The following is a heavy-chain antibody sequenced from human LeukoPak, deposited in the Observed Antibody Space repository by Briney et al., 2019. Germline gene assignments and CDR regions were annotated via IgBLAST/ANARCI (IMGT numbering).Heavy chain of an antibody. J-gene: IGHJ5*02. CDR1: GFTFSAYN. D-gene: IGHD5-24*01. CDR3: VRDRTLGVRDGFILA. V-gene: IGHV3-48*01. CDR2: ISGSSSAI. Sequence: GGSLRLSCAASGFTFSAYNMIWVRQAPGKGLEWLSYISGSSSAIYYADSVQGRFTISRDNAKNSLSLQMSSLRVEDSAVYYCVRDRTLGVRDGFILAWGQGTLVTVSS.